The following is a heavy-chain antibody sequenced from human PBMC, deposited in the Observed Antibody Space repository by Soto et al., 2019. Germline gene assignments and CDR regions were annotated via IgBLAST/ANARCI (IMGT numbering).Heavy chain of an antibody. V-gene: IGHV3-23*01. D-gene: IGHD6-19*01. CDR3: ANVTVAGILYFQH. J-gene: IGHJ1*01. Sequence: GGSLRLSCAASGFTFSSYAMSWVRQAPGKGLEWVSAISGSGGSTYYADSVKGRFTISRDNSKNTLYLQMNSLRAEDTAVYYCANVTVAGILYFQHWGQGTLVTVSS. CDR1: GFTFSSYA. CDR2: ISGSGGST.